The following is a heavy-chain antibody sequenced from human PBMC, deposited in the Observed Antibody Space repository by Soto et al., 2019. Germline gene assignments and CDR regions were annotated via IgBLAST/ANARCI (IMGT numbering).Heavy chain of an antibody. V-gene: IGHV1-69*02. CDR3: ATNYGSGSAHFDN. CDR2: IIPMLGMS. CDR1: GDTFNFYT. D-gene: IGHD3-10*01. J-gene: IGHJ4*02. Sequence: QVQLVQSGAEVKTPGSSVKVSCTASGDTFNFYTLSWVRQAPGQGIEWMGRIIPMLGMSNYAQKFQGRVTMIADKSTSTAYMGLSSLRSEDTALYYCATNYGSGSAHFDNWGQGTLVTVSS.